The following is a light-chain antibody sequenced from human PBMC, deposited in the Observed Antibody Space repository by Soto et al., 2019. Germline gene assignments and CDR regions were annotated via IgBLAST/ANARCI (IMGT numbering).Light chain of an antibody. V-gene: IGKV3-15*01. CDR2: GAS. Sequence: DIVLTLYPDTLSVSPGDRFTLSCMASQSVDINLAWYQQRPGQAPRLLVYGASTKATDMPGRFSGRGSGTEFTLTIINLQSEDFTLYYCQQSTNRPSRFAEGTKLDI. J-gene: IGKJ1*01. CDR3: QQSTNRPSR. CDR1: QSVDIN.